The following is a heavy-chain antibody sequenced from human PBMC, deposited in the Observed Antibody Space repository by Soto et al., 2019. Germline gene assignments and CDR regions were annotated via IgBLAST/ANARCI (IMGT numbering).Heavy chain of an antibody. CDR2: ISGSGRCT. V-gene: IGHV3-23*01. CDR3: AKALNYGDYPGYYYYYYMNV. Sequence: PGGSLILSCAASGFAFSNYAMSLVRQAPGKGLEWVSTISGSGRCTYYAQSMKGRFTISRDNSKNTMYLKMNSLRGEDTAVYYCAKALNYGDYPGYYYYYYMNVWGKGPTVTVSS. D-gene: IGHD4-17*01. CDR1: GFAFSNYA. J-gene: IGHJ6*03.